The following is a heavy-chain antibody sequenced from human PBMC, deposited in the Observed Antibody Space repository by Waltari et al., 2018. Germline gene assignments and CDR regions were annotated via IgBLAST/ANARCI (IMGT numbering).Heavy chain of an antibody. CDR2: VNREGSRT. J-gene: IGHJ4*02. V-gene: IGHV3-74*03. Sequence: KHLERSFTGKGLVWVAGVNREGSRTTYADTVRGRFTVSRDNVRNTVALQMTRLRTDDTAVYYCGTLEPIASWGQGTRVTVSS. D-gene: IGHD2-21*01. CDR3: GTLEPIAS.